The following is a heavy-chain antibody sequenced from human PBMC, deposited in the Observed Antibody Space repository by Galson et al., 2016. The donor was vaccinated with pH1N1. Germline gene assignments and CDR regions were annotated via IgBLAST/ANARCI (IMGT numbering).Heavy chain of an antibody. CDR1: GDSISSYY. CDR3: ARDLRELSPTFGAFDI. CDR2: IYYSGST. V-gene: IGHV4-59*01. Sequence: SETLSLTCSVSGDSISSYYWSWIREPPGKGLEWIGYIYYSGSTKYNPSLKSRVTISVDTSKKEFSLKLTSVTAADTAVYYCARDLRELSPTFGAFDIWGQGTMVTVSS. D-gene: IGHD3-16*02. J-gene: IGHJ3*02.